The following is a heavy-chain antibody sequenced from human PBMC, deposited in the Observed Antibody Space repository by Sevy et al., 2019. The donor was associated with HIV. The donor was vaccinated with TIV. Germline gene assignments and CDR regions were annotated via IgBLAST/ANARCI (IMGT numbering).Heavy chain of an antibody. CDR2: IYRSGRS. CDR1: GDSINNGNHW. Sequence: SENLSLTCTVSGDSINNGNHWWSWVRQPAGKGLEWIGRIYRSGRSIMYNPSLERRVTISVDTSKIQFSLKVTSVIAADSAIYYCARDGSWRDYWHGLDVWGQGTTVTVSS. D-gene: IGHD3-10*01. J-gene: IGHJ6*02. V-gene: IGHV4-61*02. CDR3: ARDGSWRDYWHGLDV.